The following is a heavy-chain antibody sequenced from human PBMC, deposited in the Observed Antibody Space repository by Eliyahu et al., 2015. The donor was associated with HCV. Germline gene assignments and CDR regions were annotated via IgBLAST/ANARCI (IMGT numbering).Heavy chain of an antibody. D-gene: IGHD2-21*02. Sequence: EVQLVESGGGLVKPGGSLRLXXXAXGFXFSSAWXNWVRQTPGKGLEWVGRIKGKIDGGTIEYAAPMKGRITISRDDSTDTAYLQMNGLKSEDTGVYYCTTGDFTFLGNDHWGQGTPVTVSS. CDR3: TTGDFTFLGNDH. V-gene: IGHV3-15*05. CDR2: IKGKIDGGTI. J-gene: IGHJ4*02. CDR1: GFXFSSAW.